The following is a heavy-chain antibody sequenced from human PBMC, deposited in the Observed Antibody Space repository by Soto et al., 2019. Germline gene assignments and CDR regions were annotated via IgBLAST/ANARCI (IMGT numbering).Heavy chain of an antibody. D-gene: IGHD2-2*01. Sequence: PSETLSLTCADYGGSFSGYYWSWIRQPPWKGLEWVGEINHSGSTNYNPSLKSRVTISVDTSKNQFSLKLSSVTAADTAVYYCARGGSSHCSSTSCYLYYYYGMDVWGQGTTVTVSS. CDR1: GGSFSGYY. CDR2: INHSGST. V-gene: IGHV4-34*01. J-gene: IGHJ6*02. CDR3: ARGGSSHCSSTSCYLYYYYGMDV.